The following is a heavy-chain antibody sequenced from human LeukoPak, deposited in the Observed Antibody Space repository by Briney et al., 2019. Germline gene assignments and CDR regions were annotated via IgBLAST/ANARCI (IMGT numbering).Heavy chain of an antibody. V-gene: IGHV3-30*04. CDR1: GFTFSIYA. J-gene: IGHJ5*02. CDR3: ARDFLPWGTEASWFDP. Sequence: PGGSLRLSCAASGFTFSIYAMHWVRQAPGKGLEWVAVISYDGSNKYYADSVKGRFTISRDNSKNTLYLQMNSLRAEDTAVYYCARDFLPWGTEASWFDPWGQGTLVTVSS. CDR2: ISYDGSNK. D-gene: IGHD1/OR15-1a*01.